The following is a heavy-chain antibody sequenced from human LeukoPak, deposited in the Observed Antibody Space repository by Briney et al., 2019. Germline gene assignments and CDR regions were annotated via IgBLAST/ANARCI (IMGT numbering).Heavy chain of an antibody. Sequence: GGSLRLSCAASGFTVSSNYMSWVRQAPGKGLEWVSVIYSGGSTYYADSVKGRFTTSRDNSKNTLYLQMNSLRAEDTAVYYCARGGGGELRRSQLDYWGQGTLVTVSS. CDR3: ARGGGGELRRSQLDY. J-gene: IGHJ4*02. D-gene: IGHD3-16*01. CDR2: IYSGGST. CDR1: GFTVSSNY. V-gene: IGHV3-53*01.